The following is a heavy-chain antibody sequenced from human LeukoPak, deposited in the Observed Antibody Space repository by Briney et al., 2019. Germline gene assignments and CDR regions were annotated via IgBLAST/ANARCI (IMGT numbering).Heavy chain of an antibody. CDR1: GGTFSSYA. CDR3: ARPGDSSRP. Sequence: ASVKVSCKASGGTFSSYAISWVRQAPGQGLEWMGWISAYNGNTNYAQKFQGRVTMTRDTSISTAYMELSRLRSDDTAVYYCARPGDSSRPWGQGTLVTVSS. V-gene: IGHV1-18*01. J-gene: IGHJ5*02. CDR2: ISAYNGNT. D-gene: IGHD6-13*01.